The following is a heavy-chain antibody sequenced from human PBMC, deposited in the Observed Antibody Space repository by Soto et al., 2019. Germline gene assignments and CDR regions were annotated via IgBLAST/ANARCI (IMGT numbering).Heavy chain of an antibody. CDR2: IKQDGSEK. V-gene: IGHV3-7*01. Sequence: GGSLRLSCAASGFTFSSYWMNWGRQAPGKGLEWVANIKQDGSEKYYVDSVKGRFTISRDNAKNSLYLQMNSLRAEDTAVYYCAREIKTPAIKYYYYGMDVWGQGTTVTVYS. CDR3: AREIKTPAIKYYYYGMDV. D-gene: IGHD2-15*01. J-gene: IGHJ6*02. CDR1: GFTFSSYW.